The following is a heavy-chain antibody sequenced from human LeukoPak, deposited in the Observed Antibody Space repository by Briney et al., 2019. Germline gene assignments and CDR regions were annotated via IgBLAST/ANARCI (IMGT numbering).Heavy chain of an antibody. V-gene: IGHV4-39*07. CDR2: IYYSGST. Sequence: SETLSLTCTVSGGSISSSSYYWGWIRQPPGKGLEWIGSIYYSGSTYYNPSLKSRVTISVDTSKNQFSLKLSSVTAADTAVYYCARSEGYYDFWSGYSSAYYYYMDVWGQGTLVTVSS. CDR1: GGSISSSSYY. CDR3: ARSEGYYDFWSGYSSAYYYYMDV. D-gene: IGHD3-3*01. J-gene: IGHJ6*03.